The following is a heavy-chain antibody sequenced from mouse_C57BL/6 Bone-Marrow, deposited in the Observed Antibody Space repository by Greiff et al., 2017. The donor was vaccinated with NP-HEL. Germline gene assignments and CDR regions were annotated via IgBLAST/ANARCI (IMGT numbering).Heavy chain of an antibody. V-gene: IGHV5-17*01. CDR3: ARGGRGSYYFDY. J-gene: IGHJ2*01. CDR2: ISSGSSTI. D-gene: IGHD1-1*02. CDR1: GFTFSDYG. Sequence: EVMLVESGGGLVKPGGSLKLSCAATGFTFSDYGMHWVRQAPEKGLEWVAYISSGSSTIYYAATVKGRFPISRDNAKNTLFLQMTWLRSKNTAMDYCARGGRGSYYFDYGGQGTTLTVSS.